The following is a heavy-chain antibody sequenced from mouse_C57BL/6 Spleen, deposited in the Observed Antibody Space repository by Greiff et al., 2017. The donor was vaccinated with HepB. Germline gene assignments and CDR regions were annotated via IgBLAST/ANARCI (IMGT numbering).Heavy chain of an antibody. Sequence: QVQLKESGPELVKPGASVKISCKASGYTFTDYYINWVKQRPGQGLEWIGWIYPGSGNTKYNEKFKGKATLTVDTSSSTAYMQLSSLTSEDSAVYFCARPPHYYGSSLWYFDVWGTGTTVTVSS. V-gene: IGHV1-84*01. CDR1: GYTFTDYY. D-gene: IGHD1-1*01. CDR2: IYPGSGNT. CDR3: ARPPHYYGSSLWYFDV. J-gene: IGHJ1*03.